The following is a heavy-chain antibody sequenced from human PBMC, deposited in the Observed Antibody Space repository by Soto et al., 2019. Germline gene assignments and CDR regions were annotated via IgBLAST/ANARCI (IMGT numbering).Heavy chain of an antibody. CDR2: IIPIFGTA. V-gene: IGHV1-69*01. Sequence: QVQLVQSGAEVKKPGSSVKVSCKASGGTFSSYAISWVRQAPGQGLEWMGGIIPIFGTANYAQKFQGRVTITADESTSTAYMELSSLRSEDTAVYYCARGLNYYGSGSYYKKRYYYYGMDVWGQGTTVTVSS. D-gene: IGHD3-10*01. CDR1: GGTFSSYA. J-gene: IGHJ6*02. CDR3: ARGLNYYGSGSYYKKRYYYYGMDV.